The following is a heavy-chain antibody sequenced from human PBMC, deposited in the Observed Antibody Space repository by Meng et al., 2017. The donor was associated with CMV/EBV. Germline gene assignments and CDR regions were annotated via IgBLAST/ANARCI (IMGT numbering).Heavy chain of an antibody. V-gene: IGHV3-11*06. Sequence: GESLKISCAASGFTFSDYYMSWIRQAPGKGLEWVSYISSSSSYIYYADSVKGRFTISRDNAKNSLYLQMNSLRAEDTAVYYCARDGSSYGMDVWGQGTTVTVSS. CDR3: ARDGSSYGMDV. CDR2: ISSSSSYI. J-gene: IGHJ6*02. CDR1: GFTFSDYY.